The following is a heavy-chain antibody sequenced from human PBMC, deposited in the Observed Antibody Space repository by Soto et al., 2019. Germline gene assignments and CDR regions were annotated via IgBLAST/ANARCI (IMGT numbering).Heavy chain of an antibody. CDR3: ARDGVRSSCDACFYYGMDF. CDR1: GGPFSSYA. J-gene: IGHJ6*02. V-gene: IGHV1-69*12. Sequence: QVQLVQSGAEVKKPGSSVKVSCKASGGPFSSYAISWVRQAPGQGLEWMGGISPIFGTANYAQKFQGRVTITADETTSTAYMELSSLRSEDTAVYYCARDGVRSSCDACFYYGMDFWGQGTTVTVSS. D-gene: IGHD6-13*01. CDR2: ISPIFGTA.